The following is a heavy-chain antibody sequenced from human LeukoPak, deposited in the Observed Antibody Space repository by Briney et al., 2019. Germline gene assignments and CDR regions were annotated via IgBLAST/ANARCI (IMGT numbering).Heavy chain of an antibody. CDR1: GFSLSTSGVG. CDR2: IYWDDDK. Sequence: SGPTLVNPPQTLTLTCTFSGFSLSTSGVGVGWVRQPPGKALEWLGIIYWDDDKRYSPSLKSRVIVTKDTSKNQVVLTMTNMDPVDTATYYCAHANDYGDRRTFDYWGQGTLVTVSS. D-gene: IGHD4-17*01. J-gene: IGHJ4*02. V-gene: IGHV2-5*02. CDR3: AHANDYGDRRTFDY.